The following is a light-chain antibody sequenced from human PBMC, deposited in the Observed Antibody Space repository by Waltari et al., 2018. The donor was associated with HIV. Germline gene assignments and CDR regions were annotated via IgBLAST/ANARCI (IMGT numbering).Light chain of an antibody. J-gene: IGLJ2*01. CDR1: SSHIRINH. Sequence: QSVLTQPPSASGTAGQRVTISCSGRSSHIRINHVNWYQQTPRPAPKLLVYGNSQRPSGVPDRFSGSRSGTSASRAISWLQSEDEADYYCETWDESLNGVIFGGGTTLTVL. CDR3: ETWDESLNGVI. V-gene: IGLV1-44*01. CDR2: GNS.